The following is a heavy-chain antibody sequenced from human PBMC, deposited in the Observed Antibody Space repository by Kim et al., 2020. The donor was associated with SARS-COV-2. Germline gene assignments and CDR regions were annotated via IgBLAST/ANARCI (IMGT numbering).Heavy chain of an antibody. CDR3: ATGYSSGWFPFDI. D-gene: IGHD6-19*01. V-gene: IGHV3-74*01. J-gene: IGHJ3*02. CDR2: INSDGSST. Sequence: GGSLRLSCAASGFTFSSYWMHWVRQAPGKGLVWVSRINSDGSSTSYADSVKGRFTISRDNAKNTLYLQMNSLRAEDTAVYYCATGYSSGWFPFDIWGQGTMVTVSS. CDR1: GFTFSSYW.